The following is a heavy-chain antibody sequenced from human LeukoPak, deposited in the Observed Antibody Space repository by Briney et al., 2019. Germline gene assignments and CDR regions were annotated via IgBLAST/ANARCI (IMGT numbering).Heavy chain of an antibody. CDR2: IYYSGST. Sequence: PSETLSLTCTVSGGSISSSSYYWGWIRQPPGTGLEWLGSIYYSGSTYYNPSLKSRVTISVDTSKNQFSLKLSSVTAADTAVYYCARKYDFWSGYYYNWGQGTLVTVSS. CDR3: ARKYDFWSGYYYN. J-gene: IGHJ4*02. D-gene: IGHD3-3*01. V-gene: IGHV4-39*01. CDR1: GGSISSSSYY.